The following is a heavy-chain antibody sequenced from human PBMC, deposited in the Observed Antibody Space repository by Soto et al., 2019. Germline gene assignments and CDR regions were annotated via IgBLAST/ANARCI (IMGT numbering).Heavy chain of an antibody. V-gene: IGHV1-18*01. D-gene: IGHD3-22*01. J-gene: IGHJ4*02. Sequence: GASVKLSCKASGYTFTSYGISWVRQAPGQGLEWMGWISAYNGNTNYAQKLQGRVTMTTDTSTSTAYMELRSLRSDDTAVYYCARSWDSSGYYPQYYFDYWGQGTLVTVSS. CDR3: ARSWDSSGYYPQYYFDY. CDR2: ISAYNGNT. CDR1: GYTFTSYG.